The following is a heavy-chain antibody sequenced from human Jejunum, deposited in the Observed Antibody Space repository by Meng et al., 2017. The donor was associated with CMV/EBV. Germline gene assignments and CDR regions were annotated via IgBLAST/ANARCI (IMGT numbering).Heavy chain of an antibody. Sequence: SGFTFDNYWLTWVRQAPGKGLEWVANIKEDGSEKNYVDSVQGRFTISRDNSNNLVHLQMSDLRAEDTSVYYCARWGGEGSTSGFDYWGQGTLVTVSS. J-gene: IGHJ4*02. CDR2: IKEDGSEK. D-gene: IGHD2/OR15-2a*01. V-gene: IGHV3-7*01. CDR3: ARWGGEGSTSGFDY. CDR1: GFTFDNYW.